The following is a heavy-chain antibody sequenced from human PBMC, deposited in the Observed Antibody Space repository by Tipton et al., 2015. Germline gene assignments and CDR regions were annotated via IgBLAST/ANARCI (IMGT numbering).Heavy chain of an antibody. CDR1: GGSISSGDYC. Sequence: TLSLTCTVSGGSISSGDYCWYWIRQHPGKGLEWIGYIYSSGSTYYNPSLKSRVTISVDTSKNQFSLKLSSVSAADTAVYYCASHYSTVTIPYYYYGMDAWGQGTTVTVSS. D-gene: IGHD4-17*01. CDR2: IYSSGST. CDR3: ASHYSTVTIPYYYYGMDA. J-gene: IGHJ6*02. V-gene: IGHV4-31*03.